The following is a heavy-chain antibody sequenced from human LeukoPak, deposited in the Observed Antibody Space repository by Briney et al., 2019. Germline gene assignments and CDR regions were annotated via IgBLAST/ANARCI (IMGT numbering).Heavy chain of an antibody. V-gene: IGHV4-4*07. CDR1: GGSISSYY. D-gene: IGHD4-11*01. Sequence: SETLSLTYTVSGGSISSYYWSWIRQPAGKGLEWIGRFYISGSTNYNPSLKSRVTMSVDTSKNQFSLRLNSVTAADTAVYYCARDFLLQSEGLFDYWGQGTLVTVSS. CDR3: ARDFLLQSEGLFDY. CDR2: FYISGST. J-gene: IGHJ4*02.